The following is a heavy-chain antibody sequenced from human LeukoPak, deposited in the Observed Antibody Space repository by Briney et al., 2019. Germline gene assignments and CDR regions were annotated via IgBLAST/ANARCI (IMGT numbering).Heavy chain of an antibody. Sequence: PSETLSLTCTVSGYSISSGYYWGWIRQPPGKGLEWIGSIYHSGSTYYNPSLKSRVTISVDTSKNQFSLKLSSVTAADTAVYYCARDRGPAAAIFDYWGQGTLVTVSS. D-gene: IGHD2-2*01. J-gene: IGHJ4*02. CDR2: IYHSGST. CDR3: ARDRGPAAAIFDY. CDR1: GYSISSGYY. V-gene: IGHV4-38-2*02.